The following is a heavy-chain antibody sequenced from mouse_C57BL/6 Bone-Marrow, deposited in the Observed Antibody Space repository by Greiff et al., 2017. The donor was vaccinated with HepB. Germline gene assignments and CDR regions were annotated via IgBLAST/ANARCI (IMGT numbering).Heavy chain of an antibody. V-gene: IGHV1-69*01. CDR3: ARRPLFDYDEAWFAY. Sequence: QVQLQQPGAELVMPGASVKLSCKASGYTFTSYWMHWVKQRPGQGLEWIGEIDPSDSYTNYNQKFKGKSTLTVDKSSSTAYMQLSSLTSEDSAVYYCARRPLFDYDEAWFAYWGQGTLVTVSA. D-gene: IGHD2-4*01. J-gene: IGHJ3*01. CDR2: IDPSDSYT. CDR1: GYTFTSYW.